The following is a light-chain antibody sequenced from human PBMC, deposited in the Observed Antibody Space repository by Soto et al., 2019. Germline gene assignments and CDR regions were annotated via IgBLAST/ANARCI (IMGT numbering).Light chain of an antibody. CDR2: DTS. Sequence: QAVVTQEPSLTVSPGGTVTLTCGSSTGAVTSNHHPYWFQQKAGQAPRTLIYDTSNKHSWTPSRFSGSLLGDNAALTLSGAQPEDEAQYYCLLSCNAARVFGGGTKLTVL. CDR1: TGAVTSNHH. V-gene: IGLV7-46*01. CDR3: LLSCNAARV. J-gene: IGLJ2*01.